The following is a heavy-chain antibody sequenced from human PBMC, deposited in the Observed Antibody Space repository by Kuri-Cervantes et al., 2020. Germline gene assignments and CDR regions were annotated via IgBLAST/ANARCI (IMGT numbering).Heavy chain of an antibody. CDR1: GFTFSSYW. Sequence: GGSLRLSCAASGFTFSSYWMSWVRQAPGKGLEWVANIKQDGSEKYYVDSVKGRFTISRDNAKNSLYLQMNSLRAEDTAVYYCARDGHSGSYESDYWGQGTLVTVSS. D-gene: IGHD1-26*01. CDR2: IKQDGSEK. CDR3: ARDGHSGSYESDY. V-gene: IGHV3-7*01. J-gene: IGHJ4*02.